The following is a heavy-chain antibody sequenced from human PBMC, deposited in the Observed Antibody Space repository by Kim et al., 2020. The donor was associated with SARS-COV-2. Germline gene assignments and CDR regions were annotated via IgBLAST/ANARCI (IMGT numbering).Heavy chain of an antibody. CDR3: TRDRGFWSGYYGVYFDY. CDR2: IRSKAYGGTT. V-gene: IGHV3-49*04. CDR1: GFTFGDYA. Sequence: GGSLRLSCTASGFTFGDYAMSWVRQAPGKGLEWVGFIRSKAYGGTTEYAASVKGRFTISRDDSKSIAYLQMNSLKTEDTAVYYCTRDRGFWSGYYGVYFDYWGQGTLVTVSS. J-gene: IGHJ4*02. D-gene: IGHD3-3*01.